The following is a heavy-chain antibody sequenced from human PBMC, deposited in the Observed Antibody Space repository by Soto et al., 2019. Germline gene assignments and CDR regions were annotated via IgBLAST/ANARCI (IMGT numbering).Heavy chain of an antibody. D-gene: IGHD5-12*01. Sequence: PSQTLSLPCVISGDSVSSNTASWNWIRQSPSRGLEWLGRTYFGSKWYNDYAVSVKSRIIINPDTSNNQFSLQLNSVTPEDTAVYFCAKGDNLGPKTGYAFDPWGQGIMVTVSS. CDR2: TYFGSKWYN. CDR3: AKGDNLGPKTGYAFDP. J-gene: IGHJ5*02. V-gene: IGHV6-1*01. CDR1: GDSVSSNTAS.